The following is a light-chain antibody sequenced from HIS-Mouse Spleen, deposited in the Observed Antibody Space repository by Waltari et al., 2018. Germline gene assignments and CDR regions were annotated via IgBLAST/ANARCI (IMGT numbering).Light chain of an antibody. CDR3: QAWDSSTDVV. CDR1: KLGDKY. J-gene: IGLJ2*01. Sequence: SYELTQPPSVSVSPGQTASITCSGDKLGDKYACWYQQKPGQSPVLVIYRDSKRPSGIRERFSGSNAGNTATLTISGTQAMDEADYYCQAWDSSTDVVFGGGTKLTVL. V-gene: IGLV3-1*01. CDR2: RDS.